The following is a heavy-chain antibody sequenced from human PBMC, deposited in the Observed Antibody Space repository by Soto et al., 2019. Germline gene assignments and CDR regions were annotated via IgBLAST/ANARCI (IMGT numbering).Heavy chain of an antibody. V-gene: IGHV1-2*02. CDR2: INPNSGGT. CDR1: GFTFTGYL. CDR3: AREGTRSDWLDT. J-gene: IGHJ5*02. Sequence: QVQLVQSGAEVKKPGASVKVSCKASGFTFTGYLIHWVRQAPGQGLEWMGWINPNSGGTDYAQKFQGRVTMTRDTSISTAYMELSRLRSDATAVYLCAREGTRSDWLDTWGKGTLVTVSS. D-gene: IGHD1-1*01.